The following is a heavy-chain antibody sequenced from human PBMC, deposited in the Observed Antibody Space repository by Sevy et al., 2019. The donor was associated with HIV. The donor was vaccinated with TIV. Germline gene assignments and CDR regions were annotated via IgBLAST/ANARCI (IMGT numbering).Heavy chain of an antibody. CDR3: TTVSGSYLLDY. V-gene: IGHV3-15*01. J-gene: IGHJ4*02. CDR2: IKSKTDGGTT. D-gene: IGHD1-26*01. Sequence: AGSLRLSCAASGFTFSSYAMCWVRQAPGKGLEWVGRIKSKTDGGTTDYAAPVKGRFTISRDDSKNTLYLQMNSLKTEDTAVYYCTTVSGSYLLDYWGQGTLVTVSS. CDR1: GFTFSSYA.